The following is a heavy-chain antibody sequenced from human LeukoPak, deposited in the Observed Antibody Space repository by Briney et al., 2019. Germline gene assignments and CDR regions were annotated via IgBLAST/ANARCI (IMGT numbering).Heavy chain of an antibody. Sequence: PGGSLRLSCAASGFTVSSNFMAWVRQAPGKGLEWVSVIYGGGSTFYADSVKGRFTISRDNSKNTLYLQMNSLRAEDTAVYYCAKQWYAVREPGHYFDYWGQGTLVTVSS. CDR2: IYGGGST. CDR3: AKQWYAVREPGHYFDY. CDR1: GFTVSSNF. V-gene: IGHV3-53*01. J-gene: IGHJ4*02. D-gene: IGHD3-10*01.